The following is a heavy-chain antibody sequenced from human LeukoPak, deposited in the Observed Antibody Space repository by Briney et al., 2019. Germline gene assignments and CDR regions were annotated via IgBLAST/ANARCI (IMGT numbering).Heavy chain of an antibody. CDR2: IRYDGSDK. V-gene: IGHV3-30*02. CDR3: AKDRVTYCGGTSCRFDC. J-gene: IGHJ4*02. Sequence: PGGSLRLSCAASGFTFRSYGMHWVRQAPGKGLEWVAFIRYDGSDKYYADSVKGRFTISRDNSKNTLYLQLNSLRVEDTAVYYCAKDRVTYCGGTSCRFDCWGQGTLVTVSS. D-gene: IGHD2-2*01. CDR1: GFTFRSYG.